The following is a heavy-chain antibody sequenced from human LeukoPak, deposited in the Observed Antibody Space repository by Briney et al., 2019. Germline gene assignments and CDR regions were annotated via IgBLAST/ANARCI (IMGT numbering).Heavy chain of an antibody. Sequence: GASVKVSCKASGGTFSSYAISWVRQAPGQGLEWMGGIIPIFGTANYAQKFQGRVTITADESTSTAYMELSSLRSEDTAVYYCAAERYYYGSGSDYYYYGMDVWGKGTTVTVSS. D-gene: IGHD3-10*01. CDR1: GGTFSSYA. V-gene: IGHV1-69*13. J-gene: IGHJ6*04. CDR3: AAERYYYGSGSDYYYYGMDV. CDR2: IIPIFGTA.